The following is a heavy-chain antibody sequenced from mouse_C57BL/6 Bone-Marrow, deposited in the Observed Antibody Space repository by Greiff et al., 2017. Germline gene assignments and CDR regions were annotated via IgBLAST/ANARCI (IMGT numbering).Heavy chain of an antibody. CDR1: GFTFSSYA. CDR3: ARDRRLRRRFAY. Sequence: EVMLVESGGGLVKPGGSLKLSCAASGFTFSSYAMSLVRQTPEKRLEWVATISDGGSYTYYPDNVKGRFTISRDNAKNNLYLQMSHLKSEDTAMYYCARDRRLRRRFAYWGQGTLVTVSA. V-gene: IGHV5-4*01. D-gene: IGHD2-4*01. J-gene: IGHJ3*01. CDR2: ISDGGSYT.